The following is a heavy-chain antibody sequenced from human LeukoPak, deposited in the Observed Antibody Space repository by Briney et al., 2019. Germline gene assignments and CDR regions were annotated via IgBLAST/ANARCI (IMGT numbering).Heavy chain of an antibody. CDR2: IIPIFGTA. D-gene: IGHD7-27*01. J-gene: IGHJ4*02. V-gene: IGHV1-69*13. CDR1: GCTFSSYA. CDR3: ARGTEANWGSFDY. Sequence: SVKVSCKASGCTFSSYAISWVRQAPGQGLEWMGGIIPIFGTANYAQKFQGRVTITADESTSTAYMELSSLRSEDTAVYYCARGTEANWGSFDYWGQGTLVTVSS.